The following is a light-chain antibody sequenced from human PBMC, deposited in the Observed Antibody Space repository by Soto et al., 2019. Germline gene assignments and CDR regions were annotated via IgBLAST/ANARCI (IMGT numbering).Light chain of an antibody. CDR3: QQRSNWLT. V-gene: IGKV3-15*01. CDR1: QSVRGN. J-gene: IGKJ4*01. CDR2: GAS. Sequence: DIVMTQSPATLSVSPGERVTLSCRASQSVRGNLAWYQQKPGEAPRLLIYGASPRAPGIPSRFSGSGSGTEFTLTISSLQAEDFAVYCCQQRSNWLTFGGGTKVDIK.